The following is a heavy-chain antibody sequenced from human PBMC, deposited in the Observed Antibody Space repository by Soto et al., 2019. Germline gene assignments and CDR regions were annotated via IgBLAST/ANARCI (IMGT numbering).Heavy chain of an antibody. CDR3: ARDAKTSMVSNRVDH. D-gene: IGHD4-4*01. Sequence: EVQLVESGGGLVKPGGSLRLSCAASGFTFSIYSMVWVRQAPGRGLEWVSSISSSSSHTYSADSVKARFTIPRDNAKNSLYVQMNSLRADNAAVYNCARDAKTSMVSNRVDHWGHGTLVPVSS. V-gene: IGHV3-21*01. CDR2: ISSSSSHT. CDR1: GFTFSIYS. J-gene: IGHJ4*01.